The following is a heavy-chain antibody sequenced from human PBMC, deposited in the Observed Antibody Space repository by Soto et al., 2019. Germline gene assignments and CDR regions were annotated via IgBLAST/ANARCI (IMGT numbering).Heavy chain of an antibody. CDR3: SRGTSIPASGDY. Sequence: ASVKVSCKASGYTFTGYYMHWVRQAPGQGLEWLGWINAYNGGKRYAQRVQGRVIMTRDTSMSTAYMELSRLRSDDTAVYYCSRGTSIPASGDYWGQGTLVTVSS. V-gene: IGHV1-2*02. CDR2: INAYNGGK. J-gene: IGHJ4*01. CDR1: GYTFTGYY. D-gene: IGHD6-6*01.